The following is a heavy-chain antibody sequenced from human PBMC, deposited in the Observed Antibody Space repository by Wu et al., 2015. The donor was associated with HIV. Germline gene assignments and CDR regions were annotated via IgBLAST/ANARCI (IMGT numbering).Heavy chain of an antibody. Sequence: QVHLVQSGTEVKKPGSSVRLSCKASGGPTSEDSSSTYAMNWVRQAPGQGLEWVGGIIPIFGTTNYAQRFQGRVTITADESTSTAYMELSSLKSEDTAMYYCARERMADWYYNLWGRGTLVTVSS. J-gene: IGHJ2*01. CDR1: GGPTSEDSSSTYA. D-gene: IGHD2-8*01. CDR3: ARERMADWYYNL. V-gene: IGHV1-69*12. CDR2: IIPIFGTT.